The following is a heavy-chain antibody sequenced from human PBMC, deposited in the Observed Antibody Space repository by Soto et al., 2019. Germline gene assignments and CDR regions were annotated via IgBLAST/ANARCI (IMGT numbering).Heavy chain of an antibody. Sequence: PSETLSLTCTVSGGSISSGDYYWSWIRQPPGKGLEWIGYIYYSGSTYYNPSLKSRVTISVDTSKNQFSLKLSSVTAADTAVYYCARVGPGHGDYYGMDVWGQGTTVTVSS. CDR3: ARVGPGHGDYYGMDV. J-gene: IGHJ6*02. V-gene: IGHV4-30-4*01. D-gene: IGHD4-17*01. CDR1: GGSISSGDYY. CDR2: IYYSGST.